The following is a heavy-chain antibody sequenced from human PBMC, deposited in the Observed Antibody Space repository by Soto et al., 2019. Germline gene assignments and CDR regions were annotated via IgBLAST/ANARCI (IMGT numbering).Heavy chain of an antibody. J-gene: IGHJ5*02. CDR2: ISSNGGST. CDR1: GFTFSSYA. V-gene: IGHV3-64*01. CDR3: ARATVTTEANWFDL. Sequence: EVQLVESGGGLVQPGGSLRLSCAASGFTFSSYAMHWVRQAPGKGLEYVSAISSNGGSTYYANSVKGRFTISRDNSKNTLYLQMGSLRAEDMAVYYCARATVTTEANWFDLWGQGTLVTVSS. D-gene: IGHD4-17*01.